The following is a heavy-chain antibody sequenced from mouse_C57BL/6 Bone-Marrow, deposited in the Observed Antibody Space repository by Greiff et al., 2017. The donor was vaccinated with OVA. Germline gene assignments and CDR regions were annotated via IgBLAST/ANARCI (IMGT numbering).Heavy chain of an antibody. J-gene: IGHJ4*01. CDR2: IYIGNGYT. CDR1: GYTFTSYG. Sequence: VQLKQSGAELVRPGSSVKMSCKTSGYTFTSYGINWVKQRPGQGLEWIGYIYIGNGYTKYNEKFKGKATLTSDTSSSTAYMQLSSLTSEDSAIDFGARDETGRGDYWGQGTSVTVSS. D-gene: IGHD4-1*01. CDR3: ARDETGRGDY. V-gene: IGHV1-58*01.